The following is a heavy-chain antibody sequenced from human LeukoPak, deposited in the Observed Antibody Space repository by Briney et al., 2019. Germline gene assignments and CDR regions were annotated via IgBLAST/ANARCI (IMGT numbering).Heavy chain of an antibody. V-gene: IGHV4-59*01. Sequence: SETLSLTCTVSGGSISSYYWSWIRQPPGKGLEWIGYIYYSGSTNYNPSLKSRVTISVDTSKNQFSLKLRSVTAADTAVYYCARGVGLGYDILTGYYEKLFDYWGQGTLVTVSS. CDR1: GGSISSYY. CDR3: ARGVGLGYDILTGYYEKLFDY. CDR2: IYYSGST. D-gene: IGHD3-9*01. J-gene: IGHJ4*02.